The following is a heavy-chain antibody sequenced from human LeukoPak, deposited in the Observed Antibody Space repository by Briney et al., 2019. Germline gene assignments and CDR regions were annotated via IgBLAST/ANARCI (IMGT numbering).Heavy chain of an antibody. CDR3: AREGRVVADY. CDR2: INPSGGST. J-gene: IGHJ4*02. CDR1: GYTFTGYY. D-gene: IGHD2-15*01. Sequence: ASVKVSCKASGYTFTGYYMHWVRQAPGQGLEWMGIINPSGGSTSYAQKFQGRVTMTRDTSTSTVYMELSSLRFEDTAVYYCAREGRVVADYWGQGTLVTVSS. V-gene: IGHV1-46*01.